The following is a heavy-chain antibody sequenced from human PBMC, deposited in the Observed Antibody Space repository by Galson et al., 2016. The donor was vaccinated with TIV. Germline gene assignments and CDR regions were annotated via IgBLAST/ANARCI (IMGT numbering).Heavy chain of an antibody. CDR2: ISSAGSFI. J-gene: IGHJ3*02. Sequence: SLRLSCAASGFTFSNYAMDWVRQAPGKGLEWVSSISSAGSFIYFADSLKGRFTISRGNAKKSLFLQMNSLRAEDTAVYYCARQGTYYYDSSDFFGAFDIWGQGTMVTVSS. CDR1: GFTFSNYA. V-gene: IGHV3-21*01. D-gene: IGHD3-22*01. CDR3: ARQGTYYYDSSDFFGAFDI.